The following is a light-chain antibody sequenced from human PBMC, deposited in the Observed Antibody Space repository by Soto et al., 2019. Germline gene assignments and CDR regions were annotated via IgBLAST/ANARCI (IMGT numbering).Light chain of an antibody. CDR2: GAS. J-gene: IGKJ1*01. V-gene: IGKV3-15*01. CDR1: QSVDTN. CDR3: QEYNNWPTWT. Sequence: EIVMTQSPATLSVSPGERAILSCRASQSVDTNLAWYQQKPGQAPRLLIYGASTRATGIQARFSGSGSGTEFTLTISGLQSEDFACYYWQEYNNWPTWTVGQGTKVEIK.